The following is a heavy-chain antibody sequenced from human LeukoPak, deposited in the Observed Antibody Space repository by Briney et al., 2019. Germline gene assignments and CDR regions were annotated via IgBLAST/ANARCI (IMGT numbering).Heavy chain of an antibody. Sequence: SVKVSCKASGGTFSSYAISWVRQAPRQGLEWMGGIIPIFGTANYAQKFQGRVTITADESTSTAYMELSSLRSEDTAVYYCARHGTVPAAITWDYYFDYWGQGTLVTVSS. CDR3: ARHGTVPAAITWDYYFDY. J-gene: IGHJ4*02. CDR1: GGTFSSYA. CDR2: IIPIFGTA. V-gene: IGHV1-69*01. D-gene: IGHD2-2*01.